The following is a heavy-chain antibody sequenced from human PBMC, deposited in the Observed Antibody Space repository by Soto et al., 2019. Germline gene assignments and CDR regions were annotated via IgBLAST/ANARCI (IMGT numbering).Heavy chain of an antibody. D-gene: IGHD2-2*01. Sequence: SETLSLTCTVSGGSISSSSYYWGWIRQPPGKGLERIGSIYYSGSTYYNPSLKSRVTISVDTSKNQFSLKLSSVTAADTAVYYCARSTGLTFDYWGQGTLVTVSS. CDR1: GGSISSSSYY. CDR3: ARSTGLTFDY. J-gene: IGHJ4*02. V-gene: IGHV4-39*01. CDR2: IYYSGST.